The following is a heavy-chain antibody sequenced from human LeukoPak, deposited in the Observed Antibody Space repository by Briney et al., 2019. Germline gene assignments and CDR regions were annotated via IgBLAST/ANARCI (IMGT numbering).Heavy chain of an antibody. V-gene: IGHV1-2*02. CDR3: ARVPHSSGWSGAYYYMDV. J-gene: IGHJ6*03. CDR1: GYTFTGYY. Sequence: ASVKVSCKASGYTFTGYYMHWVRQAPGQGLEWMEWINPNSGGTNYAQKFQGRVTMTRDTSISTAYMELSRLRSDDTAVYYCARVPHSSGWSGAYYYMDVWGKGTTVTVSS. D-gene: IGHD6-19*01. CDR2: INPNSGGT.